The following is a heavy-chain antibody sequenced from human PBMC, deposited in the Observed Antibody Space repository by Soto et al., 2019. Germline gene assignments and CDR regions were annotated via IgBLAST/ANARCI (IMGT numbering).Heavy chain of an antibody. D-gene: IGHD3-3*01. J-gene: IGHJ6*02. CDR3: ARQLTIYGVVITKIAYDYYGIDV. CDR2: INHSGST. CDR1: GGSFSGYY. V-gene: IGHV4-34*01. Sequence: SETLSLTCAVYGGSFSGYYWSWIRQPPGKGLEWIGEINHSGSTNYNPSLKSRVTISVDTSKNQFSLKLSSVTAADTAVYYCARQLTIYGVVITKIAYDYYGIDVWGQGTTVTVSS.